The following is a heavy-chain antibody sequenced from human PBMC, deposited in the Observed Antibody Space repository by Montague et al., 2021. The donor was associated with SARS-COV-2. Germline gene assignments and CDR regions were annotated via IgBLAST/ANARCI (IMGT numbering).Heavy chain of an antibody. V-gene: IGHV3-11*03. CDR2: ISGRGSYT. CDR3: ARLVGVESNRRDYFNY. J-gene: IGHJ4*02. D-gene: IGHD1-14*01. Sequence: SLRLSCAASGFTFSSYAMSWVRQAPGEGLEWVSYISGRGSYTDYADSVKGRFTISRDNARKSLYLEMNSLRAEDTAVYYCARLVGVESNRRDYFNYWGQGTLVTVSS. CDR1: GFTFSSYA.